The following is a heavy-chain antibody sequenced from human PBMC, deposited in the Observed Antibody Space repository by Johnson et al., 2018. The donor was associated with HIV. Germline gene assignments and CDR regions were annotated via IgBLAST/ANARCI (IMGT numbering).Heavy chain of an antibody. D-gene: IGHD6-13*01. J-gene: IGHJ3*02. CDR2: ISYDGSDK. Sequence: QELLVESGGGVVQPGRSLRLSCVASGFTFSSYGMNWVRQAPGKGLEWVAVISYDGSDKYYADSVKGRLTISRDNSKNTLYLQMNSLRAEDTAVYYCAKVAVATAAGGVALDIWGPGTMVTVS. CDR1: GFTFSSYG. V-gene: IGHV3-30*18. CDR3: AKVAVATAAGGVALDI.